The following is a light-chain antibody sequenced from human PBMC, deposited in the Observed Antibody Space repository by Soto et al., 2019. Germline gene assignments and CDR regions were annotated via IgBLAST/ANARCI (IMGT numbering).Light chain of an antibody. J-gene: IGKJ4*01. Sequence: EIVMTQTPATLSVSPGERATLSCRASQTFGSNLAWYQQKPGQAPRLLIYDASTRATGIPVRFRGSGSGTEFTLTISSLQSEDSAVYYCHQYNNWLALTFGGGTKVDI. CDR2: DAS. V-gene: IGKV3-15*01. CDR1: QTFGSN. CDR3: HQYNNWLALT.